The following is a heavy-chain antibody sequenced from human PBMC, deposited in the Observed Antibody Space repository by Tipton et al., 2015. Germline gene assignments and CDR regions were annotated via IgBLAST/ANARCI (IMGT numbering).Heavy chain of an antibody. Sequence: TLSLTCTVSGASVSSGSYYWSWIRQPPGKGLEWIGYIYYSGSTYYNPSLKSRVTISVDTSKNQFSLKLSSVTAADTAVYYCARGYGRMVRGVHFDYWGQGTLVTVSS. D-gene: IGHD3-10*01. V-gene: IGHV4-31*03. CDR3: ARGYGRMVRGVHFDY. CDR1: GASVSSGSYY. CDR2: IYYSGST. J-gene: IGHJ4*02.